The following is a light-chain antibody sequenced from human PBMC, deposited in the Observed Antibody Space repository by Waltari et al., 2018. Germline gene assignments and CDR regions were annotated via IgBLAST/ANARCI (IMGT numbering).Light chain of an antibody. J-gene: IGKJ2*01. V-gene: IGKV3-15*01. CDR2: GAS. Sequence: EVLMTQSPPTLSVSPGERATLSCRASQSIARNLAWYQQKPGQAPRLLIYGASTRATDVPDRFSGSGSGTEFTITISSLQSEDFAVYYCQQYNNWRTFGQGTKLEIK. CDR3: QQYNNWRT. CDR1: QSIARN.